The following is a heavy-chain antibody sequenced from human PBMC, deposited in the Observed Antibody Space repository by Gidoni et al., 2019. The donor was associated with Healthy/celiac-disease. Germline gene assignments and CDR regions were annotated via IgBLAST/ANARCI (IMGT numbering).Heavy chain of an antibody. D-gene: IGHD6-19*01. CDR3: AKDSFLAGTFL. V-gene: IGHV3-9*01. CDR2: ISWNSGSI. CDR1: GFTFDDYA. Sequence: EVQLVESGGGLVPPGRSLRLSLAASGFTFDDYAMHWVRQAPGKGLGWVSVISWNSGSIGYADSVKGRFTISRDNAKNSLYLQMNSLRAEDTALYYCAKDSFLAGTFLWGQGTLVTVSS. J-gene: IGHJ4*02.